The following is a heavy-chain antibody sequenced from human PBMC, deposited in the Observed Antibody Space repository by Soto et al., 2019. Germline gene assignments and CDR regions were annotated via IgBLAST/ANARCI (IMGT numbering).Heavy chain of an antibody. D-gene: IGHD2-21*01. CDR2: IYAGDSAT. J-gene: IGHJ6*02. CDR1: GYSFSNYW. CDR3: ERSVQSIYYQYAMDV. Sequence: GESLKLSCKGSGYSFSNYWIAWVRQMPGQGLEWMGVIYAGDSATRYSPSFEGQVSISDDKYINTAYLQWTTLKASDTAMYYCERSVQSIYYQYAMDVWGQGKTVTLSS. V-gene: IGHV5-51*01.